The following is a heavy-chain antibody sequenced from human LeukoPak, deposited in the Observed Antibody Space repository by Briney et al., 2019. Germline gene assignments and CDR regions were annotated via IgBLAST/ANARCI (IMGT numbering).Heavy chain of an antibody. V-gene: IGHV3-30*02. J-gene: IGHJ4*02. CDR1: GFTFSSYG. Sequence: HSGGSLRLSCAASGFTFSSYGMPWVRQAPGKGLEWVAFIRYDGSNKYYADSVKGRFTISRDNSKNTLYLQMNSLRAEDTAVYYCANLAAVEYYFDYWGQGTLVTVSS. D-gene: IGHD6-13*01. CDR2: IRYDGSNK. CDR3: ANLAAVEYYFDY.